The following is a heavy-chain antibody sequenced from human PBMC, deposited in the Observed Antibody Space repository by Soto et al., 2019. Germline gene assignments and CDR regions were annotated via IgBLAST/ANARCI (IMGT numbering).Heavy chain of an antibody. Sequence: QVQLVQSGTEVKKPGSSVKVSCQASGDNFNNYAINWVRQAPGQGLEWMGGLVPIFLTANYAQKFQGRVTITADRSTSTAYMELSSLISKDTAVYYCTRGLGYSASWGQGTLVTVSS. V-gene: IGHV1-69*06. J-gene: IGHJ4*02. CDR1: GDNFNNYA. CDR2: LVPIFLTA. CDR3: TRGLGYSAS. D-gene: IGHD7-27*01.